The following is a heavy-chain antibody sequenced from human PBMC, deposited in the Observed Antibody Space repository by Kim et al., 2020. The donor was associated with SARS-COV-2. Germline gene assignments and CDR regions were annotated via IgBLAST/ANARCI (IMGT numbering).Heavy chain of an antibody. CDR1: GGSFSGYY. J-gene: IGHJ4*02. D-gene: IGHD2-15*01. CDR3: ARGRGNCRGGSCYSAFDY. CDR2: INHSGST. Sequence: SETLSLTCAVYGGSFSGYYWSWIRQPPGKGLEWIGEINHSGSTNYNPSLKSRVTISVDTSKNQFSLKLSSVTAADTAVYYCARGRGNCRGGSCYSAFDYWGQGTLVTVSS. V-gene: IGHV4-34*01.